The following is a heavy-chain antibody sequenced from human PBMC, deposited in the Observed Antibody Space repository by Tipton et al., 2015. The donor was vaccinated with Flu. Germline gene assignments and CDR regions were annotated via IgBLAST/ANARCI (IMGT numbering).Heavy chain of an antibody. D-gene: IGHD4-23*01. CDR1: GGSISISNW. CDR3: AGDRRAGAADGGVD. CDR2: IYHSGST. V-gene: IGHV4-4*02. J-gene: IGHJ4*02. Sequence: TLSLTCAVSGGSISISNWWSWVRQPLGKGLEWIGEIYHSGSTNYNPSLKSRVTISVDKSKNQYSQKLSSVTAADTAVYYCAGDRRAGAADGGVDWGQGTLVTVS.